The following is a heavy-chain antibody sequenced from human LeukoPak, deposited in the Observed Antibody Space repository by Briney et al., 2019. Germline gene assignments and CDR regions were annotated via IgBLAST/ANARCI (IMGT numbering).Heavy chain of an antibody. D-gene: IGHD3-10*01. V-gene: IGHV4-30-2*01. CDR1: GGSISSGGHS. CDR2: IYHSGST. CDR3: ARGRTGITMVRGVIQKSLYYFDY. J-gene: IGHJ4*02. Sequence: PSETLSLTCAVSGGSISSGGHSWSWIRQPPGKGLEWIGYIYHSGSTYYNPSLKSRVTISVDTSKNQFSLKLSSVTAADTAVYYCARGRTGITMVRGVIQKSLYYFDYWGQGTLVTVSS.